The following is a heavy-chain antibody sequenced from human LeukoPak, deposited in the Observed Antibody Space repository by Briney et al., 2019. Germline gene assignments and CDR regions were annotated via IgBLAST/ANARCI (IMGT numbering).Heavy chain of an antibody. CDR2: IRYDGSNK. CDR1: GFTFSSYG. CDR3: ARDRAPPTSWYFDV. D-gene: IGHD3-10*01. J-gene: IGHJ2*01. Sequence: GGSLRLSCAASGFTFSSYGMHWVRQAPGKGLEWVAFIRYDGSNKYYADSVKGRFTISRDNSKNTLYLQMDSLRVEDSAVYYCARDRAPPTSWYFDVWGRGTLVTVSS. V-gene: IGHV3-30*02.